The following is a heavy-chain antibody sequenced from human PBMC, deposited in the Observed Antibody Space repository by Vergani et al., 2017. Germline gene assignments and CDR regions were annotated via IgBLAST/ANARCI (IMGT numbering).Heavy chain of an antibody. CDR1: GYTLFNYG. CDR2: IRADTGDT. D-gene: IGHD3-10*01. CDR3: ARDGTYYYGSGSFYLFDY. V-gene: IGHV1-18*04. Sequence: QVQLVQSGPEVKRPGASVKVSCKTSGYTLFNYGVNWIRRAPGQGFEWLGWIRADTGDTKYSERLQDRVTLTTDSSTNKAYMELRSLKSDDTAVYYCARDGTYYYGSGSFYLFDYWGQGTLVTVSS. J-gene: IGHJ4*02.